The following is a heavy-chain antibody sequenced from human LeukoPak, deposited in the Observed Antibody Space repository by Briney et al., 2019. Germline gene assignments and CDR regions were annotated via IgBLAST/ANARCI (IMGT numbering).Heavy chain of an antibody. CDR1: GFTFSSYA. V-gene: IGHV3-23*01. Sequence: GGSLRLSCAASGFTFSSYAMNWVRQAPGKGLEWVSGISGSGGNTYYSDSVKGRFTISRDNSKNTLYLQMNSLRAEDTAVYYCAGGLYSGYDKGSYYYGMDVWGQGTTVTVSS. CDR3: AGGLYSGYDKGSYYYGMDV. D-gene: IGHD5-12*01. CDR2: ISGSGGNT. J-gene: IGHJ6*02.